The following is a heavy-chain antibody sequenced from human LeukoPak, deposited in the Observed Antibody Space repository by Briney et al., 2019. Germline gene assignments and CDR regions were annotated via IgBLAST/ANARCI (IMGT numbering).Heavy chain of an antibody. CDR2: ISSSSSYI. CDR1: GFTFSSYS. CDR3: AREVGYYDILTGYYKSRFDP. D-gene: IGHD3-9*01. Sequence: PGGSLRLSCAASGFTFSSYSMNWVRQAPGRGLEWVSSISSSSSYIYYADSVKGRFTISRDNAKNSLYLQMNSLRDEDTAVYYCAREVGYYDILTGYYKSRFDPWGQGTLVTVSS. V-gene: IGHV3-21*01. J-gene: IGHJ5*02.